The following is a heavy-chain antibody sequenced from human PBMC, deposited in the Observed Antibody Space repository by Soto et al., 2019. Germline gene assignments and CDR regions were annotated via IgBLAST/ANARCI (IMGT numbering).Heavy chain of an antibody. V-gene: IGHV5-51*01. Sequence: GESLKISCTASGYTFTSYWIGWVRQMPGKGLEWLGIIYPDDSDTRYSPSFQGQVTISADKSISTAYLQWSSLRASDTAMYYCARARIAVAGTVDYWGQGTLVTVSS. J-gene: IGHJ4*02. CDR3: ARARIAVAGTVDY. CDR1: GYTFTSYW. D-gene: IGHD6-19*01. CDR2: IYPDDSDT.